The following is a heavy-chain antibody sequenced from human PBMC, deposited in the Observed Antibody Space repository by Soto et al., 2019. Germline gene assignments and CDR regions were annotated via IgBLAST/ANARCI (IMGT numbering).Heavy chain of an antibody. CDR2: INHSGST. V-gene: IGHV4-34*01. J-gene: IGHJ6*03. CDR1: GGSISHYY. Sequence: PSATLSLTCTVSGGSISHYYWSWIRQPPGKGLEWIGEINHSGSTNYNPSLKSRVTISVDTSKNQFSLKLSSVTAVDTAVYYCARGFWSGYPVYMDVWGKGTTVTVSS. CDR3: ARGFWSGYPVYMDV. D-gene: IGHD3-3*01.